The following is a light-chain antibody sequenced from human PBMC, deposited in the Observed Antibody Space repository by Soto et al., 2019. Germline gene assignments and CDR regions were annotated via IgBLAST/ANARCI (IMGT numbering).Light chain of an antibody. CDR3: QQYNSWPPIT. J-gene: IGKJ5*01. Sequence: LVMTQSPDTLYVSPGEGATLSCKASQSVRTKLAWYQQKAGQAPRLLSYGASTMATGISDRFSGSGSGTEFTLTISSLQSEDFAVYYCQQYNSWPPITFGQGTRLEIK. V-gene: IGKV3-15*01. CDR1: QSVRTK. CDR2: GAS.